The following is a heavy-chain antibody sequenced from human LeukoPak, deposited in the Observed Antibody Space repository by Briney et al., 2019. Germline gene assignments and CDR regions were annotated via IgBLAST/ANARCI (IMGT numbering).Heavy chain of an antibody. J-gene: IGHJ4*02. CDR3: ARDSGAMDPSYDY. CDR2: IYYSGST. D-gene: IGHD5-18*01. CDR1: GGSISSSSYY. V-gene: IGHV4-39*07. Sequence: SETLSLTCTVSGGSISSSSYYWGWIRQPPGKGLEWIGSIYYSGSTYYNPSLKSRVTISVDTSKNQFSLKLSSVTAADTAVYYCARDSGAMDPSYDYWGQGTLVTVSS.